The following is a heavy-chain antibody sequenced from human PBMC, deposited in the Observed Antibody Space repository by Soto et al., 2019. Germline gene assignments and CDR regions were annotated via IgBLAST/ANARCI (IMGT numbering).Heavy chain of an antibody. Sequence: HGESLKISCKGSGYSFTSYWIGWVRQMPGKGLEWMGIIYPGDSDTRYSPSFQGQVTISADKSISTAYLQWSSLKASDTAMYYCARLYDSSGYYYLLDVWGQGTTVTVSS. V-gene: IGHV5-51*01. J-gene: IGHJ6*02. CDR2: IYPGDSDT. CDR3: ARLYDSSGYYYLLDV. D-gene: IGHD3-22*01. CDR1: GYSFTSYW.